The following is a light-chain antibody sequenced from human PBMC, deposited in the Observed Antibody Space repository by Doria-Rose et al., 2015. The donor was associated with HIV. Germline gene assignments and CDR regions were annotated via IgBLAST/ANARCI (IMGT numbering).Light chain of an antibody. J-gene: IGKJ1*01. CDR3: HQYGTSWT. CDR1: QSFSSTY. V-gene: IGKV3-20*01. CDR2: DGS. Sequence: EIVLTQSPGTLSLSPGERATLSCRASQSFSSTYLAWYQQKPGQAPSLLIYDGSTRATGIPDRFSASGSGTDFTLTINRLEPEDFALYYCHQYGTSWTFVQGTKVEI.